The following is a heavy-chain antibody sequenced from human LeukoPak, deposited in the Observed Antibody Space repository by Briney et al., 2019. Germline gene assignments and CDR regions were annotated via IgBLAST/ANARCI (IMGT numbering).Heavy chain of an antibody. J-gene: IGHJ1*01. V-gene: IGHV3-64D*06. CDR2: ISSNGGGT. CDR1: GFTFSSYA. Sequence: PGGSLRLSCSASGFTFSSYAMHWVRQAPGKGLEYVSAISSNGGGTYYADSVKGRFTISRDNSKNTLYLQMSSLRAEDTAVYYCVKGYSSGWYNFQHWGQGTLVTVSS. D-gene: IGHD6-19*01. CDR3: VKGYSSGWYNFQH.